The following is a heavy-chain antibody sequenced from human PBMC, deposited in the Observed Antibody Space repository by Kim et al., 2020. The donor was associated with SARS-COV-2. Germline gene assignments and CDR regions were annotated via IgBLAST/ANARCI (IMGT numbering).Heavy chain of an antibody. CDR3: ARAVTGGYSYGLLPSGQDWDAFDI. Sequence: ASVKVSCKASGYTFTSYYMHWVRQAPGQGLEWMGIINPSGGSTSYAQKFQGRVTMTRDTSTSTVYMELSSLRSEDTAVYYCARAVTGGYSYGLLPSGQDWDAFDIWGQGTMVTVSS. CDR2: INPSGGST. CDR1: GYTFTSYY. D-gene: IGHD5-18*01. V-gene: IGHV1-46*01. J-gene: IGHJ3*02.